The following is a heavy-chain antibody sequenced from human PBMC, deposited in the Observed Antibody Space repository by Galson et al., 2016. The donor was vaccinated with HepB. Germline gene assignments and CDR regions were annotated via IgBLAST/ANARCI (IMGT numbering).Heavy chain of an antibody. Sequence: SLRLSCAAPGFTISSFAMSWVRQAPGKELEWISSFSNADKTYYSAVAEGRFTISRDNSRNALYLQMSGLRDDDTAVYYCAKDHRSFGWPCFESWGQGTLVTVSS. V-gene: IGHV3-23*01. J-gene: IGHJ4*02. CDR2: FSNADKT. CDR3: AKDHRSFGWPCFES. D-gene: IGHD6-19*01. CDR1: GFTISSFA.